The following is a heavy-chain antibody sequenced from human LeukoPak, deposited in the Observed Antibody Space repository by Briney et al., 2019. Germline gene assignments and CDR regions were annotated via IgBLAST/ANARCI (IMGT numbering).Heavy chain of an antibody. J-gene: IGHJ4*02. V-gene: IGHV3-30*02. CDR1: GFTFSTYR. D-gene: IGHD3-3*01. Sequence: GGSLRLSCAAPGFTFSTYRMHWVRQAPGQGLEWVAFIRYDGSNKYYADSVKGRFTISRDNPKNTLYLQMNGLRAEDTAVYYCAKLWSYYFDYWGQGTLVTVSS. CDR3: AKLWSYYFDY. CDR2: IRYDGSNK.